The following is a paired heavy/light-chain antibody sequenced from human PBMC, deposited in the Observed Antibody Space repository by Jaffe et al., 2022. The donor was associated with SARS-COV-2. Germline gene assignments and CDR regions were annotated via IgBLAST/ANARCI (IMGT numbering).Heavy chain of an antibody. CDR2: ISGSGGST. D-gene: IGHD3-22*01. Sequence: EVQLVESGGGLVQPGGSLRLSCAASGFTFSSYAMSWVRQAPGKGLEWVSAISGSGGSTYYADSVKGRFTISRDNSKNTLYLQMNSLRAEDTAVYYCAKGGGVLMYYYDSSGYYYDYWGQGTLVTVSS. CDR1: GFTFSSYA. J-gene: IGHJ4*02. CDR3: AKGGGVLMYYYDSSGYYYDY. V-gene: IGHV3-23*04.
Light chain of an antibody. V-gene: IGKV1-5*03. CDR1: QSISSW. Sequence: DIQMTQSPSTLSASVGDRVTITCRASQSISSWLAWYQQKPGKAPKLLIYKASSLESGVPSRFSGSGSGTEFTLTISSLQPDDFATYYCQQYNSYSTFGGGTKVEIK. J-gene: IGKJ4*01. CDR3: QQYNSYST. CDR2: KAS.